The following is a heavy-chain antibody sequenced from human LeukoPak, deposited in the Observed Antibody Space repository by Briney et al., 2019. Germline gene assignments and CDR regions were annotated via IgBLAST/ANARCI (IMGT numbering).Heavy chain of an antibody. CDR1: GFNFSDYG. CDR3: AKLAGSGSYCHDY. J-gene: IGHJ4*02. CDR2: ISGSDYT. Sequence: GGTLRLSCAASGFNFSDYGMIWVRQAPGKGLEGVSGISGSDYTDDADSVKGRFTISRDNSKNTLYLQMNSLRAEDTAVYYCAKLAGSGSYCHDYWGQGTLVTVSS. D-gene: IGHD3-10*01. V-gene: IGHV3-23*01.